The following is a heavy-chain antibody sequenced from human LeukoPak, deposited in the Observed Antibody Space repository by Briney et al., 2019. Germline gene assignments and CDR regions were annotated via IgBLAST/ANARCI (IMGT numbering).Heavy chain of an antibody. CDR1: GFIFSSYT. D-gene: IGHD3-10*01. J-gene: IGHJ3*02. Sequence: GGSLRLSCAASGFIFSSYTMHWVRQAPGKGLEWVAVISYDGSNKYYADSVKGRFTISRDNSKNTLYLQMNSLRAEDTAVYYCAREDYGSGSNAFDIWGQGTMVTVSS. CDR2: ISYDGSNK. V-gene: IGHV3-30-3*01. CDR3: AREDYGSGSNAFDI.